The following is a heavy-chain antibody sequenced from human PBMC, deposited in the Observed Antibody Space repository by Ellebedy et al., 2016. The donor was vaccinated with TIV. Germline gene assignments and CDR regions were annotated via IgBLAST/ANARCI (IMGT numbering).Heavy chain of an antibody. CDR1: GDFIRSYY. Sequence: MPSETLSLTCTVSGDFIRSYYWGWIRQSPRKELEWIGYVYDSGTTAYNPSLKSRVTISSDTSRNQFSLKLTSVTAADTAEYYCKRQWGGSVHSWGQGTLVTVSS. CDR2: VYDSGTT. CDR3: KRQWGGSVHS. J-gene: IGHJ4*02. D-gene: IGHD1-26*01. V-gene: IGHV4-59*08.